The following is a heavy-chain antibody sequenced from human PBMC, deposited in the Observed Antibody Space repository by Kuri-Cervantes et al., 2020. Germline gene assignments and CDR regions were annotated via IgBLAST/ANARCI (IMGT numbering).Heavy chain of an antibody. J-gene: IGHJ4*02. V-gene: IGHV1-18*01. CDR3: ARAAAARPEVLSFEC. D-gene: IGHD6-6*01. CDR1: GYIFTSHG. CDR2: ISAYNGNT. Sequence: ASVKVSCKASGYIFTSHGITWVRQAPGQGLEWMGWISAYNGNTNYALKLQGRVTMTTDTSTNTAYMERRSLTSDDTAVYYCARAAAARPEVLSFECWGQGTLVTVSS.